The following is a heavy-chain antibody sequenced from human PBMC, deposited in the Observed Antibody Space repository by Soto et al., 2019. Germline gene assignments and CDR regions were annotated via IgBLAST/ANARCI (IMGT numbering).Heavy chain of an antibody. V-gene: IGHV3-23*01. Sequence: GSLRLSCAASGFTFSSYAMSWVRQAPGKGLEWVSAISGSGGSTYYADSVKGRFTISRDNSKNTLYLQMNSLRAEDTAVYYCAKDQIAAAGPPPPAYGMDVWGQGTTVTVSS. CDR3: AKDQIAAAGPPPPAYGMDV. D-gene: IGHD6-13*01. CDR2: ISGSGGST. CDR1: GFTFSSYA. J-gene: IGHJ6*02.